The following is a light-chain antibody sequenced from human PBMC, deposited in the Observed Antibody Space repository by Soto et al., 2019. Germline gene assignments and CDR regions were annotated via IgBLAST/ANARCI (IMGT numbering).Light chain of an antibody. CDR2: EVT. V-gene: IGLV2-14*01. CDR1: SSDVGGYNY. Sequence: LTQPASVSGSPGQSITISCTGTSSDVGGYNYVSWYQQYPGKAPKLMIHEVTNRPSGVSDRFSGSKSGNTASLTISGLQAEDEAEYYCRSYTSRDTHVFGTGTKVTVL. CDR3: RSYTSRDTHV. J-gene: IGLJ1*01.